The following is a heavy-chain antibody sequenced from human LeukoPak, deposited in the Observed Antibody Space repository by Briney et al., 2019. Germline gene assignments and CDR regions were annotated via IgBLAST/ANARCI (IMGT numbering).Heavy chain of an antibody. CDR2: ISSSSSYI. V-gene: IGHV3-21*01. Sequence: GGSLRLSCAASGFTFSSYSMNWVRQAPGKGLEWVSSISSSSSYIYYADSVKGRFTISRDNAKNSLYLQMNSLRAEDTAVYYCARDITTTVTTFSNYYYYYGMDVWGRGTTVTVSS. J-gene: IGHJ6*02. D-gene: IGHD4-11*01. CDR3: ARDITTTVTTFSNYYYYYGMDV. CDR1: GFTFSSYS.